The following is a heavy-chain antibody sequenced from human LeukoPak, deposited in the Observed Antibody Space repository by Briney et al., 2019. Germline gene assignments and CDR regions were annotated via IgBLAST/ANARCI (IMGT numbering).Heavy chain of an antibody. CDR2: IYFSGST. Sequence: PSETLSLTCTVSGGSIRSYYWSWIRQPPGKGQEWIGYIYFSGSTGYNPSLKSRVTISVDRSKNQFSLKLSSVAAADTAVYYCARSYDTNFDYWGKGTLVTVSS. V-gene: IGHV4-59*01. CDR1: GGSIRSYY. D-gene: IGHD3-3*01. CDR3: ARSYDTNFDY. J-gene: IGHJ4*02.